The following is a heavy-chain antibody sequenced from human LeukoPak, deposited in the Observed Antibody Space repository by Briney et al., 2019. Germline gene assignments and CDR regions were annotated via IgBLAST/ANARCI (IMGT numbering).Heavy chain of an antibody. CDR3: ARHSGYYHYFDY. Sequence: SETLSLTCTVSGGSISSSSYYWGWICQPPGKGLEWIGSIYYSGSTYYNPSLKSRVTISVDTSKNQFSLKLSSVTAADTAVYYCARHSGYYHYFDYWGQGTLVTVSS. J-gene: IGHJ4*02. V-gene: IGHV4-39*01. CDR2: IYYSGST. D-gene: IGHD3-22*01. CDR1: GGSISSSSYY.